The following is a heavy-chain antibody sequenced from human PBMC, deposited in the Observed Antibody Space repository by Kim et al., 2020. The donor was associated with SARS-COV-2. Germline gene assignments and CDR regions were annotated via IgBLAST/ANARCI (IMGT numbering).Heavy chain of an antibody. CDR2: IYPGDSDT. CDR3: AIYPRCSGGSCQLLDY. D-gene: IGHD2-15*01. J-gene: IGHJ4*02. CDR1: GYSFTSYW. Sequence: GESLKISCKGSGYSFTSYWIGWVRQMPGKGLEWMGIIYPGDSDTRYSPSFQGQVTISADKSISTAYLQWSSLKASDTAMYYCAIYPRCSGGSCQLLDYWGQGTLVTVSS. V-gene: IGHV5-51*01.